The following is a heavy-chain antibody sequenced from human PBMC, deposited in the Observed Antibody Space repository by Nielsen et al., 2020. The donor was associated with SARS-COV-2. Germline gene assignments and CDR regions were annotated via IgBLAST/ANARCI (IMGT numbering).Heavy chain of an antibody. CDR2: VDRGGIT. V-gene: IGHV4-34*01. CDR3: ARGGHRELYVPYYYGMDV. D-gene: IGHD1-26*01. CDR1: GGSFSDYY. Sequence: SETLSLTCAVYGGSFSDYYWTWIRQPPGKGLEWIGEVDRGGITTYNPSLKNRVTLSVDTSKNQFSLKLASATAADTAVYYCARGGHRELYVPYYYGMDVWGQGTTVTVSS. J-gene: IGHJ6*02.